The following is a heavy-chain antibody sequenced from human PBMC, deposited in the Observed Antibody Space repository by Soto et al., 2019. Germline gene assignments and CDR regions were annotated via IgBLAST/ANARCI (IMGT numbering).Heavy chain of an antibody. D-gene: IGHD3-10*02. Sequence: SETLSLTCAVSGGSMSSSHYWTWIRQSPGKGLKWIGYIYYTGSANYNPSLQSRVTISLDKSKNQFSLSVSSVTAVDTAVYYCARCSDYYGMDVWGQGTTVTVSS. CDR3: ARCSDYYGMDV. CDR2: IYYTGSA. CDR1: GGSMSSSHY. J-gene: IGHJ6*02. V-gene: IGHV4-59*11.